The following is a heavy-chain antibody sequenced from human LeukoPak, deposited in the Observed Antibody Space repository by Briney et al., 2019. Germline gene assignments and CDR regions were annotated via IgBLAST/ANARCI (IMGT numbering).Heavy chain of an antibody. V-gene: IGHV1-8*01. Sequence: ASVKVSYKASGYTFTSYDINWVRQATGQGLEWMGWMNPNSGNTGYAQKFQGRVTMTRNTSISTAYMELSSLRSEDTAVYYCARSCSSTSCHTYYYYYMDVWGKGTTVTVSS. CDR1: GYTFTSYD. CDR3: ARSCSSTSCHTYYYYYMDV. J-gene: IGHJ6*03. CDR2: MNPNSGNT. D-gene: IGHD2-2*01.